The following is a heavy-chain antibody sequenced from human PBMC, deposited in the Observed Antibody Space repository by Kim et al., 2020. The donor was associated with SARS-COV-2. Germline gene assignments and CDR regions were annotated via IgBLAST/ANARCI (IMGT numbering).Heavy chain of an antibody. J-gene: IGHJ6*02. V-gene: IGHV3-30*03. CDR2: ISYDGSNK. Sequence: GRSLRLSCAASGFTFSSYGMHWVRQAPGKGLEWVAVISYDGSNKYYADSVKGRFTISRDNSKNTLYLQMNSLRAEDTAVYYCAIPPGDYYCMDVWGQGTTVTVSS. D-gene: IGHD3-10*01. CDR3: AIPPGDYYCMDV. CDR1: GFTFSSYG.